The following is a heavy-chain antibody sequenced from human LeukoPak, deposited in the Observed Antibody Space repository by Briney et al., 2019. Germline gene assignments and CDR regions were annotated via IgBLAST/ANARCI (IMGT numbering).Heavy chain of an antibody. D-gene: IGHD3-22*01. CDR1: GFTFSSYG. J-gene: IGHJ3*02. Sequence: GGSLRLSCAASGFTFSSYGMHWVRQAPGKGLEWVAVIRYDGSNKYYADSVKGRFTISRDNSKNTLYLQMNSLRAEDTAVYYCAKEGVSYYDSSGYSIWGQGTMVTVSS. CDR3: AKEGVSYYDSSGYSI. V-gene: IGHV3-30*02. CDR2: IRYDGSNK.